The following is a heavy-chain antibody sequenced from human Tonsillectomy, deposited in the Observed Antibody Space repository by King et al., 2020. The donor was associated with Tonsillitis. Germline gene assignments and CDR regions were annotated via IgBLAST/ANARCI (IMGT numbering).Heavy chain of an antibody. V-gene: IGHV3-33*05. D-gene: IGHD3-9*01. CDR1: GFTFSSYG. Sequence: QLVQSGGGVVQPGRSLRLSCAASGFTFSSYGMHWVRQAPGKGLEWVALISYHGSNKYYVDSVKGRFTISRDNSKNKLYLQMNSLRAEDTAVYYCSRGPAYDILTGPNYYYYGMDGWGQGTTVTVSS. CDR2: ISYHGSNK. CDR3: SRGPAYDILTGPNYYYYGMDG. J-gene: IGHJ6*02.